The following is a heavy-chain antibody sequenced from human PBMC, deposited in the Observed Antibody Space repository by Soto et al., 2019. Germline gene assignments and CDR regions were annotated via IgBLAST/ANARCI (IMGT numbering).Heavy chain of an antibody. CDR2: INHSGST. V-gene: IGHV4-34*01. CDR1: GGSFSGYY. D-gene: IGHD2-2*01. Sequence: QVQLQQWGAGLLKPSETLSLTCAVYGGSFSGYYWSWIRQPPGKGLEWIGEINHSGSTNYNPSLKSRVTTSVDTSTTQLSLKLSSVTAADTAVYYCARGEGYCSSTSCDLDYWGQGTLVTVSS. J-gene: IGHJ4*02. CDR3: ARGEGYCSSTSCDLDY.